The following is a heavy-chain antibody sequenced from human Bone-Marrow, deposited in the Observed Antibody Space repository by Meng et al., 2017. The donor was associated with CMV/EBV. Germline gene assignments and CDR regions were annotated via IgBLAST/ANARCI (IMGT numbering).Heavy chain of an antibody. CDR3: ARADRRVTTFGGVIGGVFGY. J-gene: IGHJ4*02. D-gene: IGHD3-16*02. CDR2: INPNSGGT. CDR1: GYTFTDYY. Sequence: ASVKVSCKASGYTFTDYYIHWVRQAPGQGLEWMGWINPNSGGTNYAQKFQGRVTMTRDTSISPAYMGLSRLRSDDTAMYYCARADRRVTTFGGVIGGVFGYWGQGTLVTVSS. V-gene: IGHV1-2*02.